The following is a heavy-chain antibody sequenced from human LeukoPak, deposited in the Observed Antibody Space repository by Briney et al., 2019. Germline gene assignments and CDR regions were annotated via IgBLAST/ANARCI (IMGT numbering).Heavy chain of an antibody. CDR3: ARGTGSIVVVPAAMFRGYYYFDY. V-gene: IGHV4-34*01. CDR1: GGSFSGYC. Sequence: SETLSLTCAVSGGSFSGYCWSWIRQPPGKGLEWIGEINHSGSTNYNPSLKSRVTISVDTSKNQFSLKLSSVTAADTAVYYCARGTGSIVVVPAAMFRGYYYFDYWGQGTLVTVSS. CDR2: INHSGST. D-gene: IGHD2-2*01. J-gene: IGHJ4*02.